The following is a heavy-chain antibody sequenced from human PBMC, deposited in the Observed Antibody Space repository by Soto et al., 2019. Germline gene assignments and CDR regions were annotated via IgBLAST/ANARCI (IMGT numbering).Heavy chain of an antibody. D-gene: IGHD6-19*01. CDR3: ARAPPVYTSGWFWWFDP. CDR2: INPKSGDT. CDR1: GYTFTVYY. Sequence: GASAKVSCKASGYTFTVYYIHCVRQAPGQGLEWMGWINPKSGDTTYAQKFQAWVTMTRDTSINTAYLELGSLGPDDTAMFYCARAPPVYTSGWFWWFDPWGQGSLVTVSS. V-gene: IGHV1-2*04. J-gene: IGHJ5*02.